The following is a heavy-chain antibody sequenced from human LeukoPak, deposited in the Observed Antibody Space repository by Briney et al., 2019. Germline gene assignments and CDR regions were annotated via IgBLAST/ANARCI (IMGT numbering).Heavy chain of an antibody. Sequence: SETLSLTCTVSGGSISSGDCYWSWIRQPPGKGLEWIGYISYSGSTYDNPSLKSRVAISVGTSKNQFSLKLSSVTAADTAVYYCARVYDSSAYYGYYFDYWGQGTLVTVSS. J-gene: IGHJ4*02. CDR3: ARVYDSSAYYGYYFDY. CDR1: GGSISSGDCY. D-gene: IGHD3-22*01. V-gene: IGHV4-30-4*01. CDR2: ISYSGST.